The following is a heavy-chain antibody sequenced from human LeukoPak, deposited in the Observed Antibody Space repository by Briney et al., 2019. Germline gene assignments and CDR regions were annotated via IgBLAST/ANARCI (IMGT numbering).Heavy chain of an antibody. D-gene: IGHD4-17*01. CDR1: GYSFIDYY. V-gene: IGHV1-2*02. Sequence: ASVKVSCKASGYSFIDYYMHWVRQAPGQGLEWGGWINSRSGGTKDAQKFQGRVTITRDKSISTAYMEVTTLKSDDTAVYYCVADIRLRPSWGQGTLVIVSS. CDR3: VADIRLRPS. CDR2: INSRSGGT. J-gene: IGHJ5*02.